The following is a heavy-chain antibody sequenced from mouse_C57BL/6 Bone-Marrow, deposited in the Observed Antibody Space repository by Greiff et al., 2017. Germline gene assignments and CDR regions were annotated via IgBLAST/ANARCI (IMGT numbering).Heavy chain of an antibody. Sequence: VQLVESGPGLVAPSQSLSITCTVSGFSLTSYGVHWVRQPPGQGLEWLVVIWSDGSTTYNSALKARLSISKDNSKSQVFIKMNSLQTEDTAMYDCARHGDYAFDYWGQGTTLTVSA. J-gene: IGHJ2*01. CDR3: ARHGDYAFDY. V-gene: IGHV2-6-1*01. CDR2: IWSDGST. CDR1: GFSLTSYG. D-gene: IGHD2-4*01.